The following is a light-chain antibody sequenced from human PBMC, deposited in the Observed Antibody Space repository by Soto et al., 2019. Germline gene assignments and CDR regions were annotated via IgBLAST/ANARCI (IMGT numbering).Light chain of an antibody. J-gene: IGLJ3*02. CDR3: CSYAGRYTPQWV. Sequence: QSALTQPRSVSGSPGQSVTISCTGTSSDVGGYNYVSWYQQHPGKAPKLMIYDVTKRPSGVPDRFSGSKSGNTASLTISGLQAEDEAYYYCCSYAGRYTPQWVFGGGTKLTVL. V-gene: IGLV2-11*01. CDR1: SSDVGGYNY. CDR2: DVT.